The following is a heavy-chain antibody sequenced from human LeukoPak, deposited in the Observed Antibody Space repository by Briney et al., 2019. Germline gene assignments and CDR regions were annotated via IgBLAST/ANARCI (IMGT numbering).Heavy chain of an antibody. CDR1: GYTFTGYY. CDR3: VIDGPFDADDYYGFYYFDY. D-gene: IGHD3-10*01. V-gene: IGHV1-2*02. CDR2: INPNSGGT. J-gene: IGHJ4*02. Sequence: GASVKVSCKASGYTFTGYYMHWVRQAPGQGLEWMGWINPNSGGTNHAEKFQGSGTMTSGTSVSTAYMELSGLRSDDTAVYYCVIDGPFDADDYYGFYYFDYWGLGALVSVSS.